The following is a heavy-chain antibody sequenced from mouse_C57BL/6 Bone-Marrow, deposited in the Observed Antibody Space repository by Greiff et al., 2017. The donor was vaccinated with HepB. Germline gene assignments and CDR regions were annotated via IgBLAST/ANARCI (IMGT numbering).Heavy chain of an antibody. J-gene: IGHJ2*01. CDR3: ARAYSSFDY. V-gene: IGHV1-18*01. D-gene: IGHD2-12*01. CDR2: INPNNGGT. Sequence: EVQGVESGPELVKPGASVKIPCKASGYTFTDYNMDWVKQSHGKSLEWIGDINPNNGGTIYNQKFKGKATLTVDKSSSTAYMELRSLTSEDTAVYYCARAYSSFDYWGQGTTLTVSS. CDR1: GYTFTDYN.